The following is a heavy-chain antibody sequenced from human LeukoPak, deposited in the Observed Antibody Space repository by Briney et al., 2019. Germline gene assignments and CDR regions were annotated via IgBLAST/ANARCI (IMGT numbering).Heavy chain of an antibody. CDR1: GYTFTRYG. Sequence: GASVKVSCKASGYTFTRYGISWVRQAPGQGLEWMGWMNPNSGNTGYAQKFQGRVTMTRNTSISTAYMELSSLRSEDTAGYYCARSSEGRYYYDSSGFSYYYYYMDVWGKGTTVTISS. CDR2: MNPNSGNT. D-gene: IGHD3-22*01. J-gene: IGHJ6*03. CDR3: ARSSEGRYYYDSSGFSYYYYYMDV. V-gene: IGHV1-8*02.